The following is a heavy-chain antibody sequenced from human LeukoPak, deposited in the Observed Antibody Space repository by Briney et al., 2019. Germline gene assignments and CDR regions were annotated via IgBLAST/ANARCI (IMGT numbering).Heavy chain of an antibody. CDR2: IYYSGTT. Sequence: PSETLSLTCTVSGGSISTTIYYWGCIRQPPGRGLEWIGSIYYSGTTYYNPSLKSRVTISVDASKNQFSLKLSSVTAADTAVYYCARGGYSSDWYVMSDAFDIWGQGIMVTVSS. D-gene: IGHD6-19*01. J-gene: IGHJ3*02. CDR1: GGSISTTIYY. V-gene: IGHV4-39*07. CDR3: ARGGYSSDWYVMSDAFDI.